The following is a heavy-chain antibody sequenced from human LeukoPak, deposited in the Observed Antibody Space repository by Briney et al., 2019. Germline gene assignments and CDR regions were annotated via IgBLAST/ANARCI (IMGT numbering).Heavy chain of an antibody. V-gene: IGHV4-61*01. CDR2: IYYSGST. CDR3: ARRWELVDY. Sequence: SETLSLTCTVSGGSVSSGSYYWSWIRQPPGKGLEWIGYIYYSGSTNYNPSLKSRVTISVDTSKNQFSLKLSSVTAADTAVYYCARRWELVDYWGQGTLVTVSS. D-gene: IGHD1-26*01. J-gene: IGHJ4*02. CDR1: GGSVSSGSYY.